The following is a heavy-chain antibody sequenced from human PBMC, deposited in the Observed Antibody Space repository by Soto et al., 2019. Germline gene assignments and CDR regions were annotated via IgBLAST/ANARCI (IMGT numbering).Heavy chain of an antibody. J-gene: IGHJ6*02. Sequence: QVQLVQSGAEVKKPGSSVKVSCKASGGTFSSYAISWVRQAPGQGLEWMGGIIPIFGTANYAQKFQGRVTITADESTSTAYMELSSLRSEDTAVYYCARGKAGRFLECPQGYYYYGMDVWGQGTTVTVSS. D-gene: IGHD3-3*01. CDR3: ARGKAGRFLECPQGYYYYGMDV. CDR2: IIPIFGTA. CDR1: GGTFSSYA. V-gene: IGHV1-69*01.